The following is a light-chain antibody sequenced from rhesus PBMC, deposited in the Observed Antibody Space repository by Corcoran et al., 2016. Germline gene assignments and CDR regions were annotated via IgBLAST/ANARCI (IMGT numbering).Light chain of an antibody. Sequence: DIQMTQSPSSLSASVGDKVTITCRARQGMCSGLAWDQQKPGKAPKLLIYEAASLQSGVPSRFSGSGSGTDFTLTISSPQPEDFATYYCLENNSSPLTFGGGTKV. J-gene: IGKJ4*01. CDR3: LENNSSPLT. CDR1: QGMCSG. CDR2: EAA. V-gene: IGKV1-22*01.